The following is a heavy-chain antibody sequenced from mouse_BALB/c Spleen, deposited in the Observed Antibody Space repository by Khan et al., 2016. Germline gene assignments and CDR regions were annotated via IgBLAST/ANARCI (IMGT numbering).Heavy chain of an antibody. CDR3: ARRDGYYVPWFAY. J-gene: IGHJ3*01. CDR1: GFDFSRYW. CDR2: INPDSSTI. D-gene: IGHD2-3*01. Sequence: EVQLQESGGGLVQPGGSLKLSCAASGFDFSRYWMSWVRQAPGKGLEWIGEINPDSSTINYTPSLKDKFIISRDNAKNKLYLQMSKVRSEDTALYYCARRDGYYVPWFAYWGQGTLVTVSA. V-gene: IGHV4-1*02.